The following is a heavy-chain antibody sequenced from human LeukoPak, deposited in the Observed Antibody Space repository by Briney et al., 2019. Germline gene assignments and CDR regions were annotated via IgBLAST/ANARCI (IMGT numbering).Heavy chain of an antibody. CDR3: ARIWLVWGYFDY. CDR2: IYYSGST. D-gene: IGHD6-19*01. Sequence: PSETLSLTCTVSGGSISSSSYYWGWIRQPPGKGLEWIGSIYYSGSTYYNPSLKSRVTISVDTSKNQFSLKLSSVTAADTAVYYCARIWLVWGYFDYWGQGTLVTVSS. J-gene: IGHJ4*02. V-gene: IGHV4-39*01. CDR1: GGSISSSSYY.